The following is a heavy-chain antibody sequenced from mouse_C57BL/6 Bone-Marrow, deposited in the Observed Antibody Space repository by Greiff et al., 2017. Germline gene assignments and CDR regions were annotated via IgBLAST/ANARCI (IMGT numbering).Heavy chain of an antibody. CDR1: GYTFTDYY. J-gene: IGHJ2*01. CDR3: ARTPYGSSYDFDY. CDR2: INPNNGGN. Sequence: VQLQQSGPELVKPGASVKITCKASGYTFTDYYMNWVKQSHGKSLEWIGEINPNNGGNSYNQKFKGKATLTVDKSSSTAYMELRSLTSEDSAVYYCARTPYGSSYDFDYWGQGTTLTVSS. D-gene: IGHD1-1*01. V-gene: IGHV1-26*01.